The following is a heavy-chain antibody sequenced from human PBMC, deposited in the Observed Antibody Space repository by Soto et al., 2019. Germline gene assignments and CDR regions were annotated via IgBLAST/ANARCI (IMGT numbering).Heavy chain of an antibody. J-gene: IGHJ5*02. CDR1: GGSMKNFY. CDR2: VHDSGTT. Sequence: QVHLQESGPGLVKPSETLSLTCTVSGGSMKNFYWSWIRQPPGKRLEWVGYVHDSGTTNYNPSLMSRVTISLDTSKRQVSLRLTSVTAADTAVYYCARHLPGGAGADCDPWGQGTLVNVSS. V-gene: IGHV4-59*08. D-gene: IGHD2-21*02. CDR3: ARHLPGGAGADCDP.